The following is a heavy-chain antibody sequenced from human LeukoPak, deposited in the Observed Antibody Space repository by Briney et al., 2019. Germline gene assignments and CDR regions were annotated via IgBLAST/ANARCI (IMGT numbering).Heavy chain of an antibody. Sequence: GGSLRLSYAASGFTFSSYAMSWVRQAPGKGLEWVSSISGSGATTFYADFVKGRFTISRDNSQNTLYLQMISLRAEDTAVYYCAKSRGGAGSSKDYNWFDPWGQGTLVTVSS. D-gene: IGHD3-16*01. V-gene: IGHV3-23*01. CDR3: AKSRGGAGSSKDYNWFDP. CDR1: GFTFSSYA. J-gene: IGHJ5*02. CDR2: ISGSGATT.